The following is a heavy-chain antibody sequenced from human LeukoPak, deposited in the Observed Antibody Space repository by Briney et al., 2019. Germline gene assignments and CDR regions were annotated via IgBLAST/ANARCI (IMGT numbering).Heavy chain of an antibody. D-gene: IGHD5-12*01. V-gene: IGHV3-48*02. CDR1: GFTFSTYG. CDR3: ANIVATSINYGMDV. CDR2: ISTTSAM. J-gene: IGHJ6*02. Sequence: GGSLRLSCAASGFTFSTYGIYWVRQAPGKGLEWVSYISTTSAMYYADSVKGRFTISRDNARDSLYLQMDSLRDEDTAVYYCANIVATSINYGMDVWGQGTTVTVSS.